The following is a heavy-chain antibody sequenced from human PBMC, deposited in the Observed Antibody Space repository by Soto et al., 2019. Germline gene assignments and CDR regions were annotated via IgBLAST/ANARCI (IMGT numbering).Heavy chain of an antibody. J-gene: IGHJ2*01. CDR1: GGSFSGYY. V-gene: IGHV4-34*01. Sequence: QVQLQQWGAGLLKPSETLSLTCAVYGGSFSGYYWSWIRQPPGKGLEWIGEINHSGSTKYNPSLMSRLTISVDTSKNQFSLKLSSVTAADTAVYYCASPAAAGMTPFDLWGRGTLVTVSS. CDR3: ASPAAAGMTPFDL. CDR2: INHSGST. D-gene: IGHD6-13*01.